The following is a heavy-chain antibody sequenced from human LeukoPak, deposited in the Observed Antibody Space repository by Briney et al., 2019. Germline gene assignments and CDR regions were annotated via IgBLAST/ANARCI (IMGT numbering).Heavy chain of an antibody. CDR3: AKEYCSSTSCYFHYFDY. J-gene: IGHJ4*02. CDR1: GFTFSSYS. CDR2: ISSTSNTT. V-gene: IGHV3-48*01. D-gene: IGHD2-2*01. Sequence: PGGSLRLSCAASGFTFSSYSMNWVRQAPGRGLEWVSYISSTSNTTYYADSVKGRFTISRDNSKNTLYLQMNSLRAEDTAVYYCAKEYCSSTSCYFHYFDYWGQGTLVTVSS.